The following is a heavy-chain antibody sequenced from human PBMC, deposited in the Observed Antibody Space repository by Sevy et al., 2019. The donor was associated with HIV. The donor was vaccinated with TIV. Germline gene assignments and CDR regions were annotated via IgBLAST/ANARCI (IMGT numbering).Heavy chain of an antibody. CDR2: ISATGDSR. J-gene: IGHJ4*02. CDR3: VKDLFGKLRRHLDS. Sequence: GGSLRLSCSASGFNFSRSAMHWVRQAPGKGLKYVSGISATGDSRYYADSVKARFIISRDNSENTLYLEMSSLTTEDTAVYYCVKDLFGKLRRHLDSWGQGTLVTVSS. V-gene: IGHV3-64D*06. D-gene: IGHD1-7*01. CDR1: GFNFSRSA.